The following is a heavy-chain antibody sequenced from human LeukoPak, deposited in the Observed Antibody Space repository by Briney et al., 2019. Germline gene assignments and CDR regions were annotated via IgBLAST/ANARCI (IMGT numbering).Heavy chain of an antibody. CDR1: GFTFSSIA. CDR3: ARDLRYWFDP. Sequence: GGSLRLSCAASGFTFSSIAMNGVRQAPGKGLEWVSVIYSGGSTYYADSVKGRFTISRDNSKNTLYLQMNSLRAEDTAVYYCARDLRYWFDPWGQGTLVTVSS. J-gene: IGHJ5*02. V-gene: IGHV3-53*01. CDR2: IYSGGST.